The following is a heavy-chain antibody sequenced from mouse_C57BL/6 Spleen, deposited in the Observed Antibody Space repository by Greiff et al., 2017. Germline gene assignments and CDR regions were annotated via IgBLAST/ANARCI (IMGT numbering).Heavy chain of an antibody. D-gene: IGHD1-1*01. Sequence: QVQLQQPGAELVMPGASVKLSCKASGYTFTSYWMHWVKQRPGQGLEWIGEINPSNSYTNYNQKFKGKSTLTVDKSSSTAYMQLSSLTSEDAAVYYCARPDSTTLVPFADRGQGTLVTASA. V-gene: IGHV1-69*01. J-gene: IGHJ3*01. CDR3: ARPDSTTLVPFAD. CDR2: INPSNSYT. CDR1: GYTFTSYW.